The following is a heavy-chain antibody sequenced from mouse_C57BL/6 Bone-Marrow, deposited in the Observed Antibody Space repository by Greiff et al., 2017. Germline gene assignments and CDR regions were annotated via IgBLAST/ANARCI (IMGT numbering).Heavy chain of an antibody. V-gene: IGHV1-9*01. D-gene: IGHD2-1*01. Sequence: VQVVESGAELMKPGASVKLSCKATGYTFTGYWIEWVKQRPGHGLEWIGEILPGSGSTNYNEKFKGKATFTADTSSKPAYMQLSSLTTEDSAIYYCQLLLVLYYAMDYWGQGTSVTVSS. CDR1: GYTFTGYW. CDR3: QLLLVLYYAMDY. J-gene: IGHJ4*01. CDR2: ILPGSGST.